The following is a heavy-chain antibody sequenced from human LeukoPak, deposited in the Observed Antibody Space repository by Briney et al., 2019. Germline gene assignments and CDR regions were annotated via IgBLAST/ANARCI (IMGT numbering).Heavy chain of an antibody. CDR2: IYYSGSGST. V-gene: IGHV4-59*08. Sequence: SETLSLTCTVSGGSISPYYWSWIRQPPGEGLEWIGYIYYSGSGSTNHNPALKSRVTISVDTSKNQFSLTLSSVTAADTAVYYCARHAVYAGSGWSFDYWGKGTLVTVSS. J-gene: IGHJ4*02. CDR3: ARHAVYAGSGWSFDY. D-gene: IGHD6-19*01. CDR1: GGSISPYY.